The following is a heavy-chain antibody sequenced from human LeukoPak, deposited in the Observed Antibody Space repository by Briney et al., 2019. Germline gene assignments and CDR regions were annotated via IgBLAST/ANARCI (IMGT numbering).Heavy chain of an antibody. CDR1: GFTFSSYE. CDR2: ISSSGSTI. Sequence: GGSLRLSCAASGFTFSSYEMNWVRHAPGQGLEWVSYISSSGSTIYYADSVKGRFTISRDNAKNSLYLQMNSLRAENTAVYYCARSYDILTGYTSYFDYWGQGTLVTVSS. CDR3: ARSYDILTGYTSYFDY. V-gene: IGHV3-48*03. J-gene: IGHJ4*02. D-gene: IGHD3-9*01.